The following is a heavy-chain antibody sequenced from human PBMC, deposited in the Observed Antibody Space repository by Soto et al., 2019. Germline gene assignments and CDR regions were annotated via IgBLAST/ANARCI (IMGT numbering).Heavy chain of an antibody. CDR2: INASDGNT. CDR1: GYTFTSYA. CDR3: ARGGHVVVVTAALDY. D-gene: IGHD2-21*02. V-gene: IGHV1-3*01. J-gene: IGHJ4*02. Sequence: ASVKVSCKASGYTFTSYAMHWVRQAPGQWLEWMGSINASDGNTTYAQNFLGRVTITRDTAASTLYMELTSLTSEDTAVYYCARGGHVVVVTAALDYWGQGTLVTVSS.